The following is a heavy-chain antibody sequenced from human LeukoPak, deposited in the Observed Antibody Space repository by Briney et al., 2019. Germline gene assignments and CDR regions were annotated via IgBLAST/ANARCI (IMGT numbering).Heavy chain of an antibody. V-gene: IGHV4-34*01. CDR1: DVSYRGYY. Sequence: SETLSLTCPVYDVSYRGYYWGSTRHPPGKGLEWIGEINHSGSTNYNPPLKSRAPITVDTSKNQFSLKLRSVTAADAAVYYCARASYSWTNILFDYWGQGTLVTVSS. CDR3: ARASYSWTNILFDY. CDR2: INHSGST. D-gene: IGHD1-1*01. J-gene: IGHJ4*02.